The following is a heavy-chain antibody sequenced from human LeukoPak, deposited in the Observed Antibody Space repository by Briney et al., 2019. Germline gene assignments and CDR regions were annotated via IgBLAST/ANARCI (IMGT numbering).Heavy chain of an antibody. D-gene: IGHD3-22*01. CDR2: IRSKANTYAT. CDR3: TRHNYYEDGFDY. V-gene: IGHV3-73*01. CDR1: GFTFSGSA. Sequence: QSGGSLKLSCAASGFTFSGSAMLWVRQASGKGLEWVGRIRSKANTYATAYAAPVKGRFIISRDDSKNTAYLQTNSLKTEDTAVYYCTRHNYYEDGFDYWGQGTLVTVSS. J-gene: IGHJ4*02.